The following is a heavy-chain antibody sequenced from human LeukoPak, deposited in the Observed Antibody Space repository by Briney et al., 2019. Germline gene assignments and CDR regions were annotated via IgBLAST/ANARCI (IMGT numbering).Heavy chain of an antibody. D-gene: IGHD3-10*01. Sequence: SEPLSLTCTVSGGSVSSSSYHWGWIRQPPGKGPEWIGSVFYSWSTYYNPSLKCRVTMSVDTSKNQFSLTLSYVIAGHTAVYYCARVTENYGSARRHNYYYSYMDVWGKGTTVTISS. V-gene: IGHV4-39*01. J-gene: IGHJ6*03. CDR1: GGSVSSSSYH. CDR3: ARVTENYGSARRHNYYYSYMDV. CDR2: VFYSWST.